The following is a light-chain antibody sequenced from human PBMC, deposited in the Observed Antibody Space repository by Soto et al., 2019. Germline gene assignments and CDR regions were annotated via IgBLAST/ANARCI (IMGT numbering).Light chain of an antibody. CDR2: DAS. Sequence: IPLTQSPSSLSASVGDRVTITCRAGQDIGSALAWYQQRPGKAPKLLLYDASNLDAGVPSRFSGSGSGTEFTITSHSLRPEDFATYYCQQFNCFPLTFGGGTKVQMK. J-gene: IGKJ4*01. CDR3: QQFNCFPLT. V-gene: IGKV1-13*02. CDR1: QDIGSA.